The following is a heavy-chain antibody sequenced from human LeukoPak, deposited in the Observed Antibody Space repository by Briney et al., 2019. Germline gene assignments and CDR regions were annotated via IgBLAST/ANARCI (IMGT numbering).Heavy chain of an antibody. D-gene: IGHD2-2*01. CDR3: ARLFEPPMIVVVPAAPDY. CDR2: IYHSGST. V-gene: IGHV4-38-2*01. J-gene: IGHJ4*02. CDR1: GYSISSGYY. Sequence: SETLSLTCAVSGYSISSGYYWGWTRQPPGKGLEWIGSIYHSGSTYYNPSLKSRVTISVDTSKNQFSLKLSSVTAADTAVYYCARLFEPPMIVVVPAAPDYWGQGTLVTVSS.